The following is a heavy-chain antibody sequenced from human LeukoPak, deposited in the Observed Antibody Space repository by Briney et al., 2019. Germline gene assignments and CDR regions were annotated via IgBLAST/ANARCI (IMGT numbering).Heavy chain of an antibody. CDR1: GFTFSSYG. Sequence: GGSLRLSCAASGFTFSSYGMHWVRQAPGKGLEGVAFIRYDGSNKYYAESVKGRFTISRDNSKNTLYLQMNSLRAEDTAVYYCAREPQVMVRGVYYYYMDVWGKGTTVTISS. CDR3: AREPQVMVRGVYYYYMDV. CDR2: IRYDGSNK. D-gene: IGHD3-10*01. J-gene: IGHJ6*03. V-gene: IGHV3-30*02.